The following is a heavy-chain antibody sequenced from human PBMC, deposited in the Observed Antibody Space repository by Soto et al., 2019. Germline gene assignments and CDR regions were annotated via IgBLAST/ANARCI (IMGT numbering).Heavy chain of an antibody. CDR3: AKNRWTFSY. CDR1: GGSISSYY. Sequence: SETLSLTCTVSGGSISSYYWTWIRQPPGKGLEWIGNIYYSGSTDYYNPSLKSRVSISLDTSKNQVSLKLSSITAEDTAVYYCAKNRWTFSYWGQGTLVTVSS. CDR2: IYYSGST. V-gene: IGHV4-59*01. J-gene: IGHJ4*02. D-gene: IGHD3-3*01.